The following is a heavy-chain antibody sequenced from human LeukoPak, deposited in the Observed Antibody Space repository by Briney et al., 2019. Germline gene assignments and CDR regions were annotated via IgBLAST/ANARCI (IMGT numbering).Heavy chain of an antibody. D-gene: IGHD4-17*01. V-gene: IGHV3-49*03. CDR2: IRKKGYGETT. Sequence: GRSLRLSCTASGFSFGDDAWSWFRQAPGRGLEFVSFIRKKGYGETTDYAASVRGRFNISRDDAKSTACLQMNSLEIEDTALYYCSRGLHDYGDSNYYFDQWGRGTQVTVSS. J-gene: IGHJ4*02. CDR3: SRGLHDYGDSNYYFDQ. CDR1: GFSFGDDA.